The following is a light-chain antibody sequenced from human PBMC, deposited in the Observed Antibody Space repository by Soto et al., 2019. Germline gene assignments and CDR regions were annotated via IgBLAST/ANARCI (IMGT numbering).Light chain of an antibody. CDR1: QSLLFSSNNKNY. CDR2: WAS. J-gene: IGKJ4*01. Sequence: DIVMTQSPDSLAVSLGERATINCKSSQSLLFSSNNKNYLAWYQQKGGQPPKLLIYWASARESGVPDRFRGSGSGTDSTLTITSLQAEDVAVYYCQQYYSPPLSFGGGTKVDIK. CDR3: QQYYSPPLS. V-gene: IGKV4-1*01.